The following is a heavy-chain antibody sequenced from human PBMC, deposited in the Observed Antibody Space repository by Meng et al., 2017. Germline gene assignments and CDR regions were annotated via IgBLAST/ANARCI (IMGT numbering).Heavy chain of an antibody. CDR2: ISYDGSNK. J-gene: IGHJ4*02. D-gene: IGHD3-10*01. Sequence: LVESGGAVVQPGRSLMISCAASGFTFSCYAMHWVRQAPGKGLEWVAVISYDGSNKYYADSVKGRFTISRDNSKNTLYLQMNSLRAEDTAVYYCASMGYWGQGTLVTVSS. V-gene: IGHV3-30*01. CDR3: ASMGY. CDR1: GFTFSCYA.